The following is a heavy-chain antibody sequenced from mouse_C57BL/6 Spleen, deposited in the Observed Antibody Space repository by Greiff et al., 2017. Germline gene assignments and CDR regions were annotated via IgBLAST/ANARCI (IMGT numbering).Heavy chain of an antibody. CDR3: ARGDYDGGGTCY. CDR2: IYPGDGDT. V-gene: IGHV1-82*01. CDR1: GYAFSSSW. Sequence: VQLQQSGPELVKPGASVKISCKASGYAFSSSWMNWVKQRPGKGLEWIGRIYPGDGDTNYNGKFKGKATLTADKSSSTAYMQLSSLTSEDSAVYFCARGDYDGGGTCYRGQGTTLTVSS. D-gene: IGHD2-4*01. J-gene: IGHJ2*01.